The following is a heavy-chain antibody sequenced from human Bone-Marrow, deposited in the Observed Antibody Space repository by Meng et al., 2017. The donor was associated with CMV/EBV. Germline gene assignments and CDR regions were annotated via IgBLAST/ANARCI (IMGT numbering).Heavy chain of an antibody. Sequence: GESLKISCAASGFTFSNAWMSWVRQAPGKGLEWVGRIKSKTDGGKTDYAAPVKGRFTISRDDSKNTLYLQMNSLKTEDTAVYYCTYTTTGTTSLYYYYGMEVWGPGATVTVAS. CDR1: GFTFSNAW. CDR2: IKSKTDGGKT. J-gene: IGHJ6*02. D-gene: IGHD1-1*01. V-gene: IGHV3-15*01. CDR3: TYTTTGTTSLYYYYGMEV.